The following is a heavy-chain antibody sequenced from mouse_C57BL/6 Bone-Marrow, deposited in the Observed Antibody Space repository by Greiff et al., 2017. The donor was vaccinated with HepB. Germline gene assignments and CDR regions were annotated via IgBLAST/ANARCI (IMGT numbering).Heavy chain of an antibody. CDR2: IHPNSGST. V-gene: IGHV1-64*01. J-gene: IGHJ3*01. CDR1: GYTFTSYW. CDR3: ARWGGRFAY. Sequence: QVQLQQPGAELVKPGASVKLSCKASGYTFTSYWMHWVKQRPGQGLEWIGMIHPNSGSTNYNEKFKSKATLTVDTSSSTAYMRLSSLTSEDSAVYYCARWGGRFAYWGQGTLVTVSA.